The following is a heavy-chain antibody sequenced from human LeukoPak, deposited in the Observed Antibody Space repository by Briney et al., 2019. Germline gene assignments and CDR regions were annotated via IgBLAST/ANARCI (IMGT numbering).Heavy chain of an antibody. CDR3: AHRDSGDYEGLFHY. V-gene: IGHV2-5*02. D-gene: IGHD4-17*01. CDR2: IYWDDDK. Sequence: SGPTLVNPTQTLTLTCTFSGFSLRSNGVGVGWIRQPPGKTLEWLALIYWDDDKRYSPSLKSRLTITKDTSKNQVVLTMTNMDPVDTATYYCAHRDSGDYEGLFHYWGQGTLVTVSS. J-gene: IGHJ4*02. CDR1: GFSLRSNGVG.